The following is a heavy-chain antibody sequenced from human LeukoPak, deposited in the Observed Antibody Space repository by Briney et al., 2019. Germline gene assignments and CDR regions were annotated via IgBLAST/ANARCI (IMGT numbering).Heavy chain of an antibody. V-gene: IGHV3-21*01. CDR3: ARDRVYGSGSYFGY. CDR2: ISSSSSHI. CDR1: GFTFSSYS. J-gene: IGHJ4*02. D-gene: IGHD3-10*01. Sequence: GGSLRLSCAASGFTFSSYSMNWVRQAPGKGLEWVSSISSSSSHIYYADSVKGRFTISRDNAKNSLYLQMNSLRAEDTAVYYCARDRVYGSGSYFGYWGQGTLVTVSS.